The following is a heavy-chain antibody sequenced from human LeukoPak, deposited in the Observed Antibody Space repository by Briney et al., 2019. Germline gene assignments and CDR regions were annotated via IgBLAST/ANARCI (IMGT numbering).Heavy chain of an antibody. J-gene: IGHJ6*03. D-gene: IGHD3-10*01. Sequence: PSETLSLTCTVSGGSISSYYWSWIRQPAGKGLEWIGRIYTSGSTNYNPPLKSRVTMSVDTSKNQFSLKLSSVTAADTAVYYCARDGLITMVRGGYYYYMDVWGKGTTVTISS. CDR1: GGSISSYY. V-gene: IGHV4-4*07. CDR3: ARDGLITMVRGGYYYYMDV. CDR2: IYTSGST.